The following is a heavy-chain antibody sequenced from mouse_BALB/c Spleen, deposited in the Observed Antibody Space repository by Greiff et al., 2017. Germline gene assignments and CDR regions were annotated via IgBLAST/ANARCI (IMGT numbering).Heavy chain of an antibody. CDR2: ILPGSGST. CDR1: GYTFSSYW. Sequence: QVQLQQSGAELMKPGASVKISCKATGYTFSSYWIEWVKQRPGHGLEWIGEILPGSGSTNYNEKFKGTATFTADTSSNTAYMQLSSLTSEDSAVYYCARREYRYERCAHWGEGSLVTVSA. V-gene: IGHV1-9*01. J-gene: IGHJ3*01. D-gene: IGHD2-14*01. CDR3: ARREYRYERCAH.